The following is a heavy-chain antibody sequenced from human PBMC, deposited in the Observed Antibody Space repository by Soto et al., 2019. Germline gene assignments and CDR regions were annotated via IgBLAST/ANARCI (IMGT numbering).Heavy chain of an antibody. J-gene: IGHJ6*03. CDR2: ISAYNGNT. V-gene: IGHV1-18*01. CDR1: GYTFTSYG. Sequence: QVQLVQSGAEVKKPGASVKVSCKASGYTFTSYGISWVRQAPGQGLEWMGWISAYNGNTNYAQKLQGRVTMTTDTXXXXXXXXXXXXXXXXXXXXXXXXXXXXXXXXYYMDVWGKGTTVTVSS. CDR3: XXXXXXXXXXYYMDV.